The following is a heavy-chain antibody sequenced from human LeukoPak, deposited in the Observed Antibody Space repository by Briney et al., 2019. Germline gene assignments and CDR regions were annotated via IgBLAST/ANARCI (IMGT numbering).Heavy chain of an antibody. V-gene: IGHV4-59*12. CDR3: ARRRGNSSGFQGYYFDY. D-gene: IGHD6-19*01. CDR1: GGSISSYY. CDR2: IYYSGST. Sequence: PSETLSLTCTVSGGSISSYYWSWIRQPPGKGLEWIGYIYYSGSTNYNPSLKSRVTISVDTSKNQFSLKLRSVTAADTAVYYCARRRGNSSGFQGYYFDYWGQGTLVTVSS. J-gene: IGHJ4*02.